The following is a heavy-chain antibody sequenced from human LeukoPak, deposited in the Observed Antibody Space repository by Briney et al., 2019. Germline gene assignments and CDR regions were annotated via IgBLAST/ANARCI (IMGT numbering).Heavy chain of an antibody. CDR2: ISSNGGST. D-gene: IGHD3-10*01. J-gene: IGHJ6*02. CDR3: AREPSSGYYYKYYGMDV. V-gene: IGHV3-64*01. Sequence: GGSLRLSCTASGFTFSSYAMHWVRQAPGKGLEYVSAISSNGGSTYYAYSVKGRFTISRDNSKNTLYLQMGSLRAEDMAVYYCAREPSSGYYYKYYGMDVWGQGTTVTVSS. CDR1: GFTFSSYA.